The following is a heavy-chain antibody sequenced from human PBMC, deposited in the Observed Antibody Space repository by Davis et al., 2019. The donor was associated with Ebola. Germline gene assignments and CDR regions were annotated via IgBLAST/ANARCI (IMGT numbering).Heavy chain of an antibody. CDR3: ARDSYGREV. CDR2: ISYDGNNK. J-gene: IGHJ6*04. CDR1: GFTFSDYA. Sequence: GESLKISCAASGFTFSDYAMHWVRQAPGKGLEWVTVISYDGNNKYYADSVKGRFTISRDNSKNTLYLQIDSLRADDTAVDYCARDSYGREVWCKGTTVTVSS. V-gene: IGHV3-30*04.